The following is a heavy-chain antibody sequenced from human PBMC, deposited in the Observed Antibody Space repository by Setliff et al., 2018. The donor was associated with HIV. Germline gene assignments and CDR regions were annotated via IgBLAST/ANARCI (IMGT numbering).Heavy chain of an antibody. J-gene: IGHJ5*02. CDR2: INYNNGDT. D-gene: IGHD3-16*02. CDR1: GYIFSGYY. V-gene: IGHV1-2*02. Sequence: ASVKVSCKTSGYIFSGYYLHWLRRAPGQGLEWMGWINYNNGDTQYADEVQGRVTMTRDTSTSTVYVDLNRLTSDDTAVYYCALANIVSTARWNHWGRGTLITVSS. CDR3: ALANIVSTARWNH.